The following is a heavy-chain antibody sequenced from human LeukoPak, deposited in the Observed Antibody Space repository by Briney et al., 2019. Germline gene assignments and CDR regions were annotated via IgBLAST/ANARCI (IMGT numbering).Heavy chain of an antibody. CDR2: IYYSGST. D-gene: IGHD5-24*01. CDR3: ARLQMAIDNWFDP. Sequence: SETLSLTCTVSGGSISSNYWTWIRQPPGKGLEWIGYIYYSGSTNYNPSLKSRVTISVDTSKNQFSLKLSSVTAADTAVYYCARLQMAIDNWFDPWGQGTLVTVSS. CDR1: GGSISSNY. J-gene: IGHJ5*02. V-gene: IGHV4-59*01.